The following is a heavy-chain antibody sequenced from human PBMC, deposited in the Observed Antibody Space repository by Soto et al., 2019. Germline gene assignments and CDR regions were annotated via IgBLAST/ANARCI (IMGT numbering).Heavy chain of an antibody. CDR1: GFSLSTSGTC. Sequence: SGPTLVNPTQTLTLTCTFSGFSLSTSGTCVSWIRQPPGKALEWLALIDWDDDKYYSTSLKTRLTISKDTSKNQVVLTMTNMDPVDTATYYCARIPPEYYYDSSGFFDYWGQGTLVTVSS. J-gene: IGHJ4*02. V-gene: IGHV2-70*01. D-gene: IGHD3-22*01. CDR2: IDWDDDK. CDR3: ARIPPEYYYDSSGFFDY.